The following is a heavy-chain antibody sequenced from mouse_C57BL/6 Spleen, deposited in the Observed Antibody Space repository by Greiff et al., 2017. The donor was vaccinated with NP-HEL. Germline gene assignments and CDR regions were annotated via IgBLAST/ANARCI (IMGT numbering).Heavy chain of an antibody. CDR2: IDPSDSYT. CDR3: ARSDYYGSSSFAY. Sequence: QVQLQQPGAELVMPGASVKLSCKASGYTFTSYWMHWVKQRPGQGLEWIGEIDPSDSYTNYNQKFKGKSTLTVDKSSSTAYMQLSSLTSEDSAVYYCARSDYYGSSSFAYRGQGTLVTVSA. CDR1: GYTFTSYW. J-gene: IGHJ3*01. V-gene: IGHV1-69*01. D-gene: IGHD1-1*01.